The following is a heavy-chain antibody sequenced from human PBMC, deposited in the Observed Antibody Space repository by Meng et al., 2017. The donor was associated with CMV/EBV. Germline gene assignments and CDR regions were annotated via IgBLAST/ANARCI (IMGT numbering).Heavy chain of an antibody. CDR3: AREIVRSYYDFWSGYYSVPTGAFDI. J-gene: IGHJ3*02. D-gene: IGHD3-3*01. Sequence: GESLKISCAASGFTFSSYEMNWVRQAPGKGLEWVSYISSSGSTIYYADSVKGRFTISRDNAKNSLYLQMNSLRAEDTAVYYCAREIVRSYYDFWSGYYSVPTGAFDIWGQGTMVTVSS. CDR2: ISSSGSTI. V-gene: IGHV3-48*03. CDR1: GFTFSSYE.